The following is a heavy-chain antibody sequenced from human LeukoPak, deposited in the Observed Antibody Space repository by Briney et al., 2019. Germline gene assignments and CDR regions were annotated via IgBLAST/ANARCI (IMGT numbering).Heavy chain of an antibody. CDR2: ISYDGSKK. CDR1: EFTFASYG. CDR3: ASADCSSTSCYTSPHYYYGMDV. D-gene: IGHD2-2*02. J-gene: IGHJ6*02. Sequence: GRSLRLSCAATEFTFASYGMHWVRQPPGKGLEWVAVISYDGSKKNYADFVKGRFTISRDNSKNTLYLQMNSLRAEDTAVYYCASADCSSTSCYTSPHYYYGMDVWGQGTTVTVSS. V-gene: IGHV3-30*03.